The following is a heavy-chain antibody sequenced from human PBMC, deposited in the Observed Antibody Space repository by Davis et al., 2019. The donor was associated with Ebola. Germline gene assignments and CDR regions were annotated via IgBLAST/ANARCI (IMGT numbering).Heavy chain of an antibody. CDR2: IYYTGST. J-gene: IGHJ6*04. D-gene: IGHD3-22*01. CDR1: GGSINSYY. Sequence: GSLRLSCTVSGGSINSYYWSWIRQPPGKGLEWIGYIYYTGSTNYNPSLKSRVTISVDTSKNQFSLKLSSVTAADTAVYYCARVGYYYDSSGYHAGGMDVWGKGTTVTVSS. V-gene: IGHV4-59*01. CDR3: ARVGYYYDSSGYHAGGMDV.